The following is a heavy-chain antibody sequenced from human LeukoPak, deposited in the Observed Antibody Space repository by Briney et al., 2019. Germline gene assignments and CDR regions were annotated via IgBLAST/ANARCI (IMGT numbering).Heavy chain of an antibody. CDR1: GYTFTGYC. CDR2: INPNSGNT. Sequence: ASVKVSCKASGYTFTGYCMHWVRQAPGQGLEWMGWINPNSGNTGYAQKFQGRVTMTRNTSISTAYMELSSLRSEDTAVYYCARVFNLAVATLDYWGQGTLVTVSS. V-gene: IGHV1-8*02. J-gene: IGHJ4*02. D-gene: IGHD6-19*01. CDR3: ARVFNLAVATLDY.